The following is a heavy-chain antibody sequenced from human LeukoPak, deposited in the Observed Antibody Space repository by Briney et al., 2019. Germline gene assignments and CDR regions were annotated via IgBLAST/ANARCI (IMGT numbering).Heavy chain of an antibody. D-gene: IGHD3-22*01. CDR2: ISSTSRTT. CDR1: GFTFSDYY. J-gene: IGHJ4*02. CDR3: VRDGSSYYDARRPDY. Sequence: PGGSLRLSCAASGFTFSDYYMSWIRQAPGKGLEWVSYISSTSRTTYYADSVKGRFIISRDNAKNSLYLQMNSLRAEDTAVYYCVRDGSSYYDARRPDYWGQGTLVTVSS. V-gene: IGHV3-11*04.